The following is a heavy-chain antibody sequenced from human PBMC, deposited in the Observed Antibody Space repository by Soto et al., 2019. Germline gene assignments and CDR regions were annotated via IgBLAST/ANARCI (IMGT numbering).Heavy chain of an antibody. Sequence: PGGSLSLSCTASGFPFSSYAMSWVRQAPGKGLEWVSAISGSGGSTYYADSVKGRFTISRDNSKNTLYLQMNSLRAEDTAVYYCNGYYDFWGGQNAPCDYWGQGTLVTVSS. CDR2: ISGSGGST. CDR3: NGYYDFWGGQNAPCDY. J-gene: IGHJ4*02. V-gene: IGHV3-23*01. CDR1: GFPFSSYA. D-gene: IGHD3-3*01.